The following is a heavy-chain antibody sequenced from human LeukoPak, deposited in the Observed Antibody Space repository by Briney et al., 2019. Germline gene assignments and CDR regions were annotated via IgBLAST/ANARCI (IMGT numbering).Heavy chain of an antibody. D-gene: IGHD6-19*01. J-gene: IGHJ4*02. Sequence: SQTLSLTCAISGDSVSSNNGAWNWIRQSPSRGLEWLGRTYYRSRWYDDYAGSMKGRVSISPDTSKNQFSLHLNSVTPEDTAVYYCGRDLGNSGWYTFDYWGQGTLVTVSS. V-gene: IGHV6-1*01. CDR1: GDSVSSNNGA. CDR3: GRDLGNSGWYTFDY. CDR2: TYYRSRWYD.